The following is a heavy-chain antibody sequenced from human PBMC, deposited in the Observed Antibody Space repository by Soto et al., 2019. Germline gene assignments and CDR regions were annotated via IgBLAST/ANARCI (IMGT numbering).Heavy chain of an antibody. CDR2: ISYDGSNK. CDR1: GFTFSSYA. D-gene: IGHD5-18*01. J-gene: IGHJ4*02. V-gene: IGHV3-30-3*01. Sequence: QVQLVESGGGVVQPGRSLRLSCAASGFTFSSYAMHWVRQAPGKGLEWVAVISYDGSNKYYADSVKGRFTISRDNSKNTLYLQMNSLRAEDTAVYYCARDLPNQYKYGPFDYWGQGTLVTVSS. CDR3: ARDLPNQYKYGPFDY.